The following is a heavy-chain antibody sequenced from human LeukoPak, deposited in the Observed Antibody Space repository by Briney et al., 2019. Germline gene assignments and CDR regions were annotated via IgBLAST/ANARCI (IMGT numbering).Heavy chain of an antibody. J-gene: IGHJ4*02. V-gene: IGHV4-39*07. CDR1: GGSISSSSYY. Sequence: SETLSLTCTVSGGSISSSSYYWGWIRQPPGKGPEWIGSIYYSGSTYYNPSLKSRVTISVDTSKNQFSLKLSSVTAADTAVYYCASYYGDYGFDYWGQGTLVTVSS. D-gene: IGHD4-17*01. CDR2: IYYSGST. CDR3: ASYYGDYGFDY.